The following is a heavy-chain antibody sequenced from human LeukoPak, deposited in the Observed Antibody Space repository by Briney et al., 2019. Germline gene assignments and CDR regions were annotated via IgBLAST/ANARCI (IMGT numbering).Heavy chain of an antibody. CDR1: GVSIFSSY. D-gene: IGHD3-10*01. CDR2: IYYSGST. J-gene: IGHJ4*02. V-gene: IGHV4-59*05. CDR3: ARQTSITMVRGVITIPSDFDY. Sequence: NSSETLSLTCTVSGVSIFSSYWNWVRQPPGKGLEWIGSIYYSGSTYYNPSLKSRVTISVDTSKNQFSLKLSSVTAADTAVYYCARQTSITMVRGVITIPSDFDYWGQGTLVTVSS.